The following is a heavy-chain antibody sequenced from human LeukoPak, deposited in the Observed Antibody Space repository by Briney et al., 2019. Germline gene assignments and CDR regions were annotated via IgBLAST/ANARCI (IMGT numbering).Heavy chain of an antibody. D-gene: IGHD6-19*01. V-gene: IGHV1-46*01. CDR2: INPSGGST. CDR3: ARGRIAVVDY. J-gene: IGHJ4*02. Sequence: ASVKVSCKASGYTFTSYYMHWVRQAPGQGLEWMGIINPSGGSTSYAQKFQGRVTMTRNTSISTAYMELSSLRSEDTAVYYCARGRIAVVDYWGQGTLVTVSS. CDR1: GYTFTSYY.